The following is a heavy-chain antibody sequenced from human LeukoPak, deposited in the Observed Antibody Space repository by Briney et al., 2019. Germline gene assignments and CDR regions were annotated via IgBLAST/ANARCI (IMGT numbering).Heavy chain of an antibody. CDR3: ARDRALSYFDY. Sequence: GGSLRLSCAASGFTFSSYGMHWVRQAPGKRLEWVAVIWYDGSKTYYADSVKGRFTISRDNPKNTLYLQMNSLRAEDTAVYYCARDRALSYFDYWGQGTLVTVSS. D-gene: IGHD2/OR15-2a*01. J-gene: IGHJ4*02. V-gene: IGHV3-33*08. CDR1: GFTFSSYG. CDR2: IWYDGSKT.